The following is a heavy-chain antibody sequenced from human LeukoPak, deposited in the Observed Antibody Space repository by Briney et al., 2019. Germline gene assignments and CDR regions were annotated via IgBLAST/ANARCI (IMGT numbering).Heavy chain of an antibody. CDR3: ARPVSPNYFYYMDV. Sequence: GSLRLSCAASGFTFSSYEMNWVRQAPGKGLEWVSYISSSGSIIYYADSVKGRFTISRDNAKNSLYLQMDSLRAEDTAVYYCARPVSPNYFYYMDVWGKGTTVTVSS. V-gene: IGHV3-48*03. CDR2: ISSSGSII. D-gene: IGHD4-11*01. CDR1: GFTFSSYE. J-gene: IGHJ6*03.